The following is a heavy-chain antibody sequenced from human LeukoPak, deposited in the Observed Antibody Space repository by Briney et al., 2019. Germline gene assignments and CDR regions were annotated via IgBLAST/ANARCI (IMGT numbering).Heavy chain of an antibody. CDR2: ISSSSSYI. CDR3: ANTFKGYYYDSSGYYSFDY. Sequence: GGSLRLSCAASGFTFSSYSMNWVRQAPGKGLEWVSSISSSSSYIYYADSVKGRFTISRDNAKNSLYLQMNSLRAEDTAVYYCANTFKGYYYDSSGYYSFDYWGQGTLVTVSS. J-gene: IGHJ4*02. D-gene: IGHD3-22*01. V-gene: IGHV3-21*04. CDR1: GFTFSSYS.